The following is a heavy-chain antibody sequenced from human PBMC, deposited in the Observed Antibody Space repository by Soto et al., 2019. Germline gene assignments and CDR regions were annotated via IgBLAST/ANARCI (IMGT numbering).Heavy chain of an antibody. D-gene: IGHD1-1*01. Sequence: EVQLLESGGGLVQPGGSLRLSCVASGFTFSSYSMSWVRQAPGKGLEWVSAVNGTDSSTSYGGSVRGRFTISRGNSRNTAYLHMNSLRDEDTAVYYCAKLSSTTATTVGYHWGQGTLVTVSS. J-gene: IGHJ5*02. CDR3: AKLSSTTATTVGYH. V-gene: IGHV3-23*01. CDR2: VNGTDSST. CDR1: GFTFSSYS.